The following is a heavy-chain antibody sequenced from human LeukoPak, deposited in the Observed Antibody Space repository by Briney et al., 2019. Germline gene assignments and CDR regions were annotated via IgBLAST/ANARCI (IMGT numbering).Heavy chain of an antibody. V-gene: IGHV4-39*07. Sequence: SETLSLTCTVSGGSISSSSYYWGWIHQPPGKGLEWIGSIYHSGSTYYNPSLKSRVTISVDTSKNQFSLKLTSVTAADTAVYYCARAIEVGAMTPFDYWGQGTLVTVSS. CDR2: IYHSGST. D-gene: IGHD1-26*01. CDR3: ARAIEVGAMTPFDY. CDR1: GGSISSSSYY. J-gene: IGHJ4*02.